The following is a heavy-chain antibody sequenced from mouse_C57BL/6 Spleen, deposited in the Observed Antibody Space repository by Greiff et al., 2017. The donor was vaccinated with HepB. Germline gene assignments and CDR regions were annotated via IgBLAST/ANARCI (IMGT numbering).Heavy chain of an antibody. CDR1: GYTFTSYW. CDR2: IYPGSGST. Sequence: QVQLQQPGAELVKPGASVKMSCKASGYTFTSYWITWVKQRPGQGLEWIGGIYPGSGSTNYNEKFKSKATLTVDTSSSTAYMQLSSLTSEDSAVYYCAREIYYYDSSYLDYWGQGTTLTVSS. CDR3: AREIYYYDSSYLDY. D-gene: IGHD1-1*01. J-gene: IGHJ2*01. V-gene: IGHV1-55*01.